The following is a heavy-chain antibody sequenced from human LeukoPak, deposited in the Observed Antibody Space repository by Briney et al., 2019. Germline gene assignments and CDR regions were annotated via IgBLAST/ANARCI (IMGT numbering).Heavy chain of an antibody. V-gene: IGHV4-4*07. Sequence: PSETLSLTCTVSGGSINSYYWSWIRQPAGKGLEWIGRIYTSGSSNYNPSHKSRVTMSVDTSKNQFSLRLTSVTAADTAVYYCARAAYGDYRYYYFYLDVWGKGTTVTVSS. CDR3: ARAAYGDYRYYYFYLDV. CDR2: IYTSGSS. J-gene: IGHJ6*03. CDR1: GGSINSYY. D-gene: IGHD4-17*01.